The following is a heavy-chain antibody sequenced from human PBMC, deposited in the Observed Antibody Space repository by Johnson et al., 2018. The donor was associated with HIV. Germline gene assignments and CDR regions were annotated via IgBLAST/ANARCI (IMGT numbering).Heavy chain of an antibody. Sequence: VQLVESGGGLVQPGRSLRLSCAASGFTFDDYAMHWVRQAPGKGLEWVSGISWNSGSIDYADSVKGRFTVSRDNAKNSLYLQMNSLRAEDTALYYCATAGGSPRAAGGAAFHVWGQGTMVTVSS. D-gene: IGHD1-26*01. CDR3: ATAGGSPRAAGGAAFHV. V-gene: IGHV3-9*01. J-gene: IGHJ3*01. CDR1: GFTFDDYA. CDR2: ISWNSGSI.